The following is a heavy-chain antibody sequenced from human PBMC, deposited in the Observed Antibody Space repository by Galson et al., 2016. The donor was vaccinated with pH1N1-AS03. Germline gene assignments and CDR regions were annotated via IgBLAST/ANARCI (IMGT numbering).Heavy chain of an antibody. CDR3: AREGGSYLSH. J-gene: IGHJ4*02. V-gene: IGHV4-59*01. CDR1: GGSLSTYY. Sequence: SETLSLTCTVSGGSLSTYYWTWIRQPPGKGLEWIGYIYNTGSTNYNPSLRSRVTTSLDTSKNQFSLNLSSVTAADTAVYYCAREGGSYLSHWGQGTLVTVSS. CDR2: IYNTGST. D-gene: IGHD3-10*01.